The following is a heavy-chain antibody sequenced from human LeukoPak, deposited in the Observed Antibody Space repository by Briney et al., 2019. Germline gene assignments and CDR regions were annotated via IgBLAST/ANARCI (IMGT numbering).Heavy chain of an antibody. CDR1: GFTFDDSA. J-gene: IGHJ4*02. Sequence: PGGSLRLSCAASGFTFDDSAMHWVRQAPGKGLEWVSRITWNGGSIDYAGSVKGRFTISRDNAKNTLYLQVNNLRAEDTAVYYCARGPNSNWSGLDFWGQGTLLTVSS. CDR2: ITWNGGSI. V-gene: IGHV3-9*01. CDR3: ARGPNSNWSGLDF. D-gene: IGHD6-6*01.